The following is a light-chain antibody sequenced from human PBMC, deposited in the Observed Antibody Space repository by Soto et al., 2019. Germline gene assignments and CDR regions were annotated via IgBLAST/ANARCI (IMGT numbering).Light chain of an antibody. J-gene: IGKJ5*01. Sequence: DIQMTQSPSSLSASVGDRVTITCRASQSISSYLNWYQQKPGKAPKLLIYAASSLQSGVPSRFSGSGSGTDFTLTISILQPKDFETYYCQQSYSPPPITFGQGTRLEIK. CDR1: QSISSY. CDR3: QQSYSPPPIT. V-gene: IGKV1-39*01. CDR2: AAS.